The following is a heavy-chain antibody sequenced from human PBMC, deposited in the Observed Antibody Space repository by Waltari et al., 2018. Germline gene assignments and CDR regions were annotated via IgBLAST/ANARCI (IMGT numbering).Heavy chain of an antibody. V-gene: IGHV4-38-2*02. CDR2: IYHSGST. D-gene: IGHD3-3*01. Sequence: QVQLQESGPGLVKPSETLSLTCAVSGYSIRSGYYWGWIRQPPGKGLEWIGSIYHSGSTYYNPSLKSRVTISVDTSKNQFSLKLSSVTAADTAVYYCAREGATTPDYWYYMDVWGKGTTVTVSS. CDR1: GYSIRSGYY. J-gene: IGHJ6*03. CDR3: AREGATTPDYWYYMDV.